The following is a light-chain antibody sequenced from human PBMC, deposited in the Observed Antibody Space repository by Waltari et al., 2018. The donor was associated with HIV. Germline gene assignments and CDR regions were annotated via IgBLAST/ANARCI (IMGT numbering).Light chain of an antibody. CDR1: SSNIGTNR. V-gene: IGLV1-44*01. CDR3: GAWDGSLNGSV. CDR2: SND. Sequence: QSVLTQPPSASGTPGQSVTVSCSGSSSNIGTNRVNWYQQFPGMTPKLLIYSNDKRPSGVPDRFSGSKSGTSASLAISGLQSEDEADYYCGAWDGSLNGSVFGTGTKVTVL. J-gene: IGLJ1*01.